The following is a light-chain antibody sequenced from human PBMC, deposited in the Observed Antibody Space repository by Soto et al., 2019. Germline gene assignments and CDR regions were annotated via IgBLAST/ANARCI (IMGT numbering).Light chain of an antibody. V-gene: IGKV3-11*01. CDR1: QSVSSSY. J-gene: IGKJ5*01. CDR3: QHRSSWPIT. Sequence: EIVLTQSPGTLSLSPGERATLSCRASQSVSSSYLAWYQQKPGQAPRLLIYDISKRATGIPARFSGSGSATDFTLTISSLEPEDFAVYYCQHRSSWPITFGQGTRLEI. CDR2: DIS.